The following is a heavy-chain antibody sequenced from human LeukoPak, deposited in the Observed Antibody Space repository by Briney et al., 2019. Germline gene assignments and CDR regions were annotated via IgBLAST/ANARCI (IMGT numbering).Heavy chain of an antibody. V-gene: IGHV3-30*02. Sequence: PGGSLRLSCAASGFTFSSYGMHWVRQAPGKGLEWVAFIRYDGSNKYYEDSVKGRFTISRDNSKNTLYLQMNSLRAEDTAVYYCAKKTGTRYYFDYWGQGTLVSVSS. J-gene: IGHJ4*02. D-gene: IGHD1-7*01. CDR1: GFTFSSYG. CDR2: IRYDGSNK. CDR3: AKKTGTRYYFDY.